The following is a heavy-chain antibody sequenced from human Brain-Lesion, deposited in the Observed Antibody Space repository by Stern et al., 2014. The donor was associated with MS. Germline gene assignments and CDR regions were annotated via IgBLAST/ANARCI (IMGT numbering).Heavy chain of an antibody. CDR2: IKQDGSES. D-gene: IGHD2-15*01. Sequence: VQLVESGGGLVQPGGSLRLSCAGSGFSLSSYWMSWVRQAPGQGPELVATIKQDGSESYHVDSAKGRFTITTVNTKNSVLPQMNSLRVDDTSVYYCARDCGSGSCYQTQYYYGVDVWGQGTTVIVSS. CDR3: ARDCGSGSCYQTQYYYGVDV. V-gene: IGHV3-7*01. CDR1: GFSLSSYW. J-gene: IGHJ6*02.